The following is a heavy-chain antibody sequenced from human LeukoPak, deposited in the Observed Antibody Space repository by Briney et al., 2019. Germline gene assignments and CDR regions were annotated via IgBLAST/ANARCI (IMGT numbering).Heavy chain of an antibody. CDR3: ARHGSPFYSYSYGNGVYFDY. J-gene: IGHJ4*02. CDR2: IYYSGST. CDR1: GGSISSSSYY. D-gene: IGHD5-18*01. V-gene: IGHV4-39*01. Sequence: SETLSHTCTVSGGSISSSSYYWGWIRQPPGKGLEWIGGIYYSGSTYYNPSLKSRVTISVDTSKNQFSLKLSSVTAADTAVYYCARHGSPFYSYSYGNGVYFDYWGQGTLVTVSS.